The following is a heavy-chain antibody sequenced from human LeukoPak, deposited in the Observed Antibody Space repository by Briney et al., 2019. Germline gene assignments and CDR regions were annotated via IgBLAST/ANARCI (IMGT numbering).Heavy chain of an antibody. CDR3: ARDPRCSGGSCYAADAFDI. V-gene: IGHV4-59*01. J-gene: IGHJ3*02. Sequence: SETLSLTCTVSGGSISSYYWSWIRQPPGKGLEWVGYIYYSGSTNYNPSLKSRVTISVDTSKNQFSLKLSSVTAADTAVYYCARDPRCSGGSCYAADAFDIWGQGTIVTVSS. D-gene: IGHD2-15*01. CDR1: GGSISSYY. CDR2: IYYSGST.